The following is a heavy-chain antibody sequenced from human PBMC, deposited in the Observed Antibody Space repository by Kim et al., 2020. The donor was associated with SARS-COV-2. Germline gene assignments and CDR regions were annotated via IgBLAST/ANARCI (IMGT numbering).Heavy chain of an antibody. D-gene: IGHD3-22*01. CDR1: GFTFSDYY. Sequence: GGSLRLSCAASGFTFSDYYMSWIRQAPGKGLEWVSYISSSSSYTNYADSVKGRFTISRDNAKNSLYLQMNNLRAEDTAVYYCARDHSTYYYDSSGYYRALTPEYYYYGMDVWGQGTTVTVSS. CDR2: ISSSSSYT. V-gene: IGHV3-11*05. J-gene: IGHJ6*02. CDR3: ARDHSTYYYDSSGYYRALTPEYYYYGMDV.